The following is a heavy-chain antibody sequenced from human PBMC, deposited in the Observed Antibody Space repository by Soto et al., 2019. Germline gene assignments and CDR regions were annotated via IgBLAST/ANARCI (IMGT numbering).Heavy chain of an antibody. D-gene: IGHD3-10*01. J-gene: IGHJ6*02. CDR2: ISSNGGST. CDR3: VKGPTDYYGSGSYFPPYYYYGMDV. Sequence: GGSLRLSCSASGFTFSSCAMHWVRQAPGKGLEYVSAISSNGGSTYYADSVKGRFTISRDNSKNTLYLQMSSLRAEDTAVYYCVKGPTDYYGSGSYFPPYYYYGMDVWGQGTTVTVSS. V-gene: IGHV3-64D*06. CDR1: GFTFSSCA.